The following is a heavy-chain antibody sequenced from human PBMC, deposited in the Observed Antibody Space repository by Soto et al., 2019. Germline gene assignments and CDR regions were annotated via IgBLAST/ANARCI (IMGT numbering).Heavy chain of an antibody. D-gene: IGHD3-3*01. CDR2: ISGSGGST. V-gene: IGHV3-23*01. CDR3: SKDITSLGVTPPHDWLDP. J-gene: IGHJ5*02. Sequence: EVQLLESGGGLVQPGGSLRLSCAASGFTFSRYAMSWVRQPPGKGLECVSAISGSGGSTYYADSVKGRFTISRDNSKNTLYLQMNSLRAEDTAVYYCSKDITSLGVTPPHDWLDPWGHGTLVTVSS. CDR1: GFTFSRYA.